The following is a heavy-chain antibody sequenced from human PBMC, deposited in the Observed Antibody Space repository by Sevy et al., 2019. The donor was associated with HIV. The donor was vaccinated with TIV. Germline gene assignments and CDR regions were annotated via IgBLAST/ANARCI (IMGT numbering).Heavy chain of an antibody. Sequence: GGSLRLSCAASGFTFSSYAMHWVRQAPGKGLEWVAVISYDGSNKYYADSVKGRFTISRDNSKNTLYLQMNGLRAEDTAVYYCARDGASSEGSILDYWGQGTLVTVSS. D-gene: IGHD2-15*01. V-gene: IGHV3-30-3*01. CDR2: ISYDGSNK. CDR1: GFTFSSYA. J-gene: IGHJ4*02. CDR3: ARDGASSEGSILDY.